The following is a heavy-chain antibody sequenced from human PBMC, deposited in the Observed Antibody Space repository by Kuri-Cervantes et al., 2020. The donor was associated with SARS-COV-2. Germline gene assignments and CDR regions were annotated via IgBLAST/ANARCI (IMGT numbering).Heavy chain of an antibody. J-gene: IGHJ4*02. Sequence: GESLKISCAASGFTFSDYYMSWIRQAPGKGLEWVSYISSSSSYTNYADSVKGRFTISRDNAKNSLYLQMNSLRAEDTAVYYCARDLYYYDSSGYYDYWGQGTLVPSPQ. D-gene: IGHD3-22*01. V-gene: IGHV3-11*05. CDR3: ARDLYYYDSSGYYDY. CDR2: ISSSSSYT. CDR1: GFTFSDYY.